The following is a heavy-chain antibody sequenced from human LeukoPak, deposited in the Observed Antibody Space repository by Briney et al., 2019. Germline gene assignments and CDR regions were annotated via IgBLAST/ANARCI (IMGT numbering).Heavy chain of an antibody. CDR2: ISYDGSNK. CDR1: GFTFSSYG. CDR3: AKGAGPVRYFDWLSGGPFDY. V-gene: IGHV3-30*18. D-gene: IGHD3-9*01. Sequence: PGRSLRLSCAASGFTFSSYGMHWVRQAPGKGLEWVAVISYDGSNKYYADSVKGRFTISRDNSKNTLYLQMNSLRAEDTAVYYCAKGAGPVRYFDWLSGGPFDYWGQGTLVTVSS. J-gene: IGHJ4*02.